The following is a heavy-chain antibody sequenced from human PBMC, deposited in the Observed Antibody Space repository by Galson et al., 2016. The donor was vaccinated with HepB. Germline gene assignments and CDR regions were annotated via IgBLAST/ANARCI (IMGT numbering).Heavy chain of an antibody. CDR3: ARSSFGVSNP. Sequence: SVKVSCKASGGTFGTSAISWVRQAPGQGLDWMGWMRASNGNTDYAQKFHGRVTMTTDTSTNTAYMELRSLRFDDTAMYYCARSSFGVSNPWGQGTLVTVSS. J-gene: IGHJ5*02. CDR1: GGTFGTSA. CDR2: MRASNGNT. V-gene: IGHV1-18*01. D-gene: IGHD3-3*01.